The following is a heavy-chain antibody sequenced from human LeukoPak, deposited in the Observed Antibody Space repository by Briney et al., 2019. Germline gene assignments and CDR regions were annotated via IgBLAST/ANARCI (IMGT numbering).Heavy chain of an antibody. CDR3: ARTAGKGDYVGWFDP. V-gene: IGHV4-39*07. D-gene: IGHD4-17*01. Sequence: SETLSLTCTVSGGSISSSSYYWGWIRQPPGKGLEWIGSIYYSWITYYNPSLKSRVTISVDTYKNQSSLKLSSVTAADTAVYYWARTAGKGDYVGWFDPWGQGTLVTVSS. J-gene: IGHJ5*02. CDR1: GGSISSSSYY. CDR2: IYYSWIT.